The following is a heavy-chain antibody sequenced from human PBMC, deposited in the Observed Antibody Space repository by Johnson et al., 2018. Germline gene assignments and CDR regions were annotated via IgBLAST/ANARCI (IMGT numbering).Heavy chain of an antibody. D-gene: IGHD3-22*01. CDR2: NIPIFGTA. V-gene: IGHV1-69*12. J-gene: IGHJ3*02. CDR3: ARDRPTYYYDSSGYYADAFDI. CDR1: GGTFSSYA. Sequence: QVQLVQSGAEVKKPGSSXKVSCKASGGTFSSYAISWVRQAPGQGLEWMGGNIPIFGTANYAQKFQGRVTITADESTSTAYMELSSLRSEDTAVYYCARDRPTYYYDSSGYYADAFDIWGQGTMVTVSS.